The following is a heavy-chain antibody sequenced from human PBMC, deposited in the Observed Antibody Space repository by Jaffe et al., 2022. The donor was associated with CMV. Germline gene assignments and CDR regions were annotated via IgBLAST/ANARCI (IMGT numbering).Heavy chain of an antibody. Sequence: EVQLVESGGGLVKPGGSLRLSCAASGFTFSSYSMNWVRQAPGKGLEWVSSISSSSSYIYYADSVKGRFTISRDNAKNSLYLQMNSLRAEDTAVYYCARDASGDPPYDILTGYYRGMFFDYWGQGTLVTVSS. D-gene: IGHD3-9*01. CDR1: GFTFSSYS. V-gene: IGHV3-21*01. J-gene: IGHJ4*02. CDR3: ARDASGDPPYDILTGYYRGMFFDY. CDR2: ISSSSSYI.